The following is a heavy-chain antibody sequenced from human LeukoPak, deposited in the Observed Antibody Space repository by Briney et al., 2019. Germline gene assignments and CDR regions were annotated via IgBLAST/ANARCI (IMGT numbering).Heavy chain of an antibody. CDR3: AREGSGYENNYYYYGMDV. Sequence: GGSLRLSCAASGFTFSSYAMHWVRQAPGKGLEWVAVISYDGSNKYYADSVKGRFTISRDNSKNTLYLQMNSLRAEDTAVYYCAREGSGYENNYYYYGMDVWGQGTTVTVSS. CDR2: ISYDGSNK. J-gene: IGHJ6*02. V-gene: IGHV3-30-3*01. CDR1: GFTFSSYA. D-gene: IGHD5-12*01.